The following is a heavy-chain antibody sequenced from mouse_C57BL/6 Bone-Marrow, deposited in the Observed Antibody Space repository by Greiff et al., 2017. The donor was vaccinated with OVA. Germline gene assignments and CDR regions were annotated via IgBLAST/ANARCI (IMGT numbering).Heavy chain of an antibody. D-gene: IGHD2-1*01. J-gene: IGHJ3*01. V-gene: IGHV1-39*01. Sequence: EVQLQQSGPELVKPGASVQISCKASGYSFTDYNMNWVKQSNGKSLEWIGVINPNYGTTSYNQKFKGKATLTVDQSSSTAYMQLNSLTSEDSEVNYCARSDYGNYGVAWFAYWGQGTLVTVAA. CDR3: ARSDYGNYGVAWFAY. CDR1: GYSFTDYN. CDR2: INPNYGTT.